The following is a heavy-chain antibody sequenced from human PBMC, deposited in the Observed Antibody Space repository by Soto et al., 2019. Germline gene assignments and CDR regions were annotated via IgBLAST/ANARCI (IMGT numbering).Heavy chain of an antibody. CDR1: GSTFTDFT. J-gene: IGHJ3*02. CDR2: ISGDGLST. CDR3: ARRPDAFDI. Sequence: GGSLRLSCAGSGSTFTDFTMTWVRQAPGKGLEWVSAISGDGLSTYYAGSVKGRYTISRDNSKTTLYLQMNSLRAEDTAVYYCARRPDAFDIWGRGTMVTVSS. V-gene: IGHV3-23*01.